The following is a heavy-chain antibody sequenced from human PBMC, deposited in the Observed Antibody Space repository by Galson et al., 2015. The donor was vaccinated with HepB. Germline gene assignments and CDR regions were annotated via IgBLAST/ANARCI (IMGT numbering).Heavy chain of an antibody. V-gene: IGHV3-30-3*01. CDR1: GFTFSSYA. CDR3: ARDDRVATLGAFDI. D-gene: IGHD5-12*01. J-gene: IGHJ3*02. Sequence: SLRLSCAASGFTFSSYAMHWVRQAPGKGLEWVAVISYDGSNKYYADSVKGRFTISRDNSKNTLYLQMNSLRAEDTAVYYCARDDRVATLGAFDIWGQGTMVTVSS. CDR2: ISYDGSNK.